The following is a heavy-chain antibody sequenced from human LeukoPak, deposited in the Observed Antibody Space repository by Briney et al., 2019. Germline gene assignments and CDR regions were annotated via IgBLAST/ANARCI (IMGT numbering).Heavy chain of an antibody. CDR2: INPRDDTT. D-gene: IGHD4-11*01. CDR3: TRVHDYRTSGEYFQH. Sequence: ASVKVSCKASGHTFISYDIHWVRQAPGQGHEWVGLINPRDDTTSYAQRFQGRVTVTRDTTTTTVYMELSSLRSEDTAVYYCTRVHDYRTSGEYFQHWGQGTLVTVSS. J-gene: IGHJ1*01. V-gene: IGHV1-46*03. CDR1: GHTFISYD.